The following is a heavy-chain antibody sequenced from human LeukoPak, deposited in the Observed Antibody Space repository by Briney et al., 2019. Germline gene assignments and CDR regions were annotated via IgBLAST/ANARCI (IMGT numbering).Heavy chain of an antibody. D-gene: IGHD6-19*01. CDR2: IYYSGST. V-gene: IGHV4-59*01. CDR3: ARGASIAVAGEGAFDI. Sequence: SETLSLTCTVSGGSISSYYWSWIRQPPGKGLEWIGYIYYSGSTNYNPSLKSRVTISVDTSKNQFSLKLSSVTAADTAVYHCARGASIAVAGEGAFDIWGQGTMVTVSS. CDR1: GGSISSYY. J-gene: IGHJ3*02.